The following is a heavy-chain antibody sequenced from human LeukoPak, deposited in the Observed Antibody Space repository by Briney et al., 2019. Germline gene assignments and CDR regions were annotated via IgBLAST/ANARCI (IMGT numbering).Heavy chain of an antibody. D-gene: IGHD3-22*01. Sequence: GPLRLSCAGSGFTFSDYYMSWIRQPPGKGLEWIGEINHSGSTNYNPSLKSRVTISVDTSKNQFSLKLSSVTAADTAVYYCARRKYYYDSSGYWYYYYYYMDVWGKGTTVTISS. CDR2: INHSGST. V-gene: IGHV4-34*01. J-gene: IGHJ6*03. CDR1: GFTFSDYY. CDR3: ARRKYYYDSSGYWYYYYYYMDV.